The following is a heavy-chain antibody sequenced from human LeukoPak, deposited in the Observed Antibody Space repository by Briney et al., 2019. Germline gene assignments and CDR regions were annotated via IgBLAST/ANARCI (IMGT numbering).Heavy chain of an antibody. CDR1: GGSVFLSYYY. CDR3: ATDTAWEPNPFNFDY. CDR2: VYYSGTT. V-gene: IGHV4-39*07. J-gene: IGHJ4*02. D-gene: IGHD1-26*01. Sequence: PSETLSLTCSVSGGSVFLSYYYWGWVRQPPGKALEWIGSVYYSGTTSSNPSLKSRVTISVDMSKNEFSLRLRSVTAADTAMYYCATDTAWEPNPFNFDYWGQGTLVTVSS.